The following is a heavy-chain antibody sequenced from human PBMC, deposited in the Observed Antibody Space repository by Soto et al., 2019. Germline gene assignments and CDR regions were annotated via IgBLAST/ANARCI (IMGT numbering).Heavy chain of an antibody. CDR3: ASDRGYGHASVPYS. J-gene: IGHJ4*02. CDR1: GFAFSSYG. CDR2: ISYDGSLQ. Sequence: QAQLVESGGGVVQPGRSLRLSCAASGFAFSSYGMHWVRQAPGTGLEWVAVISYDGSLQHYADSVKGRFTISRDNSKNMVLLQMSSLRGEDTGVYYCASDRGYGHASVPYSWGQGTLVSVSS. V-gene: IGHV3-30*03. D-gene: IGHD5-18*01.